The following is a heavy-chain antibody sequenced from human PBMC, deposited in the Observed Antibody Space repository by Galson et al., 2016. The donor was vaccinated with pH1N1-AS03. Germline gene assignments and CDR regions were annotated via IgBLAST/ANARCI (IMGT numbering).Heavy chain of an antibody. Sequence: SLRLSCAASGFTFNNYAMGWVRHAPGKGLEWVSIVSDRGGVTFYADFVHGRFTISRDNSKNTVYLQMNSLRAEDTASYYCVRFTGMDFTLYYFAYWGQGALVTVSS. J-gene: IGHJ4*02. CDR3: VRFTGMDFTLYYFAY. CDR2: VSDRGGVT. V-gene: IGHV3-23*01. CDR1: GFTFNNYA. D-gene: IGHD1-1*01.